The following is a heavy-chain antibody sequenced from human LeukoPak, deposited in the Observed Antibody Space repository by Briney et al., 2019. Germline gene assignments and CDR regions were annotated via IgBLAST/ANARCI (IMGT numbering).Heavy chain of an antibody. J-gene: IGHJ4*02. CDR3: ARGGIYYHFDY. Sequence: SETLSLTCTVSGGSISSGDYYWGWIRQPPGKGLEWIASIYYSGNTYYKPSLKSRVTISVDTSKNQFSLKLSSVTAADTAVYFCARGGIYYHFDYWGQGTLVTVSS. D-gene: IGHD1-26*01. CDR1: GGSISSGDYY. CDR2: IYYSGNT. V-gene: IGHV4-39*01.